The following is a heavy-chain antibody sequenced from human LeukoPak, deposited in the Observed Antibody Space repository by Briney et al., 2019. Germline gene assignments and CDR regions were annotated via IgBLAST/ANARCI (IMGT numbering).Heavy chain of an antibody. V-gene: IGHV3-23*01. Sequence: PGGSLRLSCAASGFTFSSYAMSWVRQAPGKGLEWVSAISGSGGSTYYADSVKGRFTISRDNSKNTLYLQMNSLRAEDTAVYYCAKTLGDDIVVVVASDYWGQGTLVTVSS. CDR3: AKTLGDDIVVVVASDY. CDR2: ISGSGGST. CDR1: GFTFSSYA. J-gene: IGHJ4*02. D-gene: IGHD2-15*01.